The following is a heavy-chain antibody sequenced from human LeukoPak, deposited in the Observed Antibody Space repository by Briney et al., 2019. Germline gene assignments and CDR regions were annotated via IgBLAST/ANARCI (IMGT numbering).Heavy chain of an antibody. CDR2: ISSSGGST. Sequence: GGSLRLSCAASGFTFTNYAMTWVRQAPGKGLEWVSGISSSGGSTYYADSVEGRFTISRDNSKNTLYLQMNSLRAEDTAVHYCAKDLGGSGSYYPDYWGQGTLVTVSS. CDR1: GFTFTNYA. D-gene: IGHD3-10*01. CDR3: AKDLGGSGSYYPDY. V-gene: IGHV3-23*01. J-gene: IGHJ4*02.